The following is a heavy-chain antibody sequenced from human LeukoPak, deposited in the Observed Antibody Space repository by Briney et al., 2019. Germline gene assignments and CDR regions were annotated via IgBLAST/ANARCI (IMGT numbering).Heavy chain of an antibody. CDR1: GFTFSSYE. J-gene: IGHJ4*02. D-gene: IGHD2-2*01. Sequence: GGSLRLSCAASGFTFSSYEMNWVRQAPGKGLEWVSYISSSDGSTIYYADSVRGRFTISRDNAKNSLYLQMYSLRAEDTAVYYCARDRYALYYWGQGALVTVSS. CDR3: ARDRYALYY. CDR2: ISSSDGSTI. V-gene: IGHV3-48*03.